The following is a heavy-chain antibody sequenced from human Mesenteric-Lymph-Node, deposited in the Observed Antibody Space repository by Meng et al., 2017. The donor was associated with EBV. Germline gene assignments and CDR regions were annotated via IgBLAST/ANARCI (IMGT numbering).Heavy chain of an antibody. CDR3: ARDVMVQGVRWFDP. Sequence: QPCPSGEAVKKPGASVKLSYKVSGPTLIELSIHWVRQAPGKGLEWMGGFAPEDGERIYAQKFQGRVTMTRDTSTSTVYMELSSLRSEDTAVYYCARDVMVQGVRWFDPWGQGTLVTVSS. V-gene: IGHV1-24*01. CDR1: GPTLIELS. J-gene: IGHJ5*02. CDR2: FAPEDGER. D-gene: IGHD3-10*01.